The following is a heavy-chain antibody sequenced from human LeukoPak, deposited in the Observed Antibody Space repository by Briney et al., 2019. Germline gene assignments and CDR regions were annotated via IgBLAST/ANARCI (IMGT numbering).Heavy chain of an antibody. CDR3: AKDSGSYSVYFDY. CDR2: ISYDGSNK. J-gene: IGHJ4*02. Sequence: GRSLRLSCAASGFTFSSYGMHWVRQAPGKGLEWVAVISYDGSNKYYADSVKGRFTISRDNSKNTLYLQMNSLRAEDTAVYYCAKDSGSYSVYFDYWGQGTLVTVSS. V-gene: IGHV3-30*18. CDR1: GFTFSSYG. D-gene: IGHD1-26*01.